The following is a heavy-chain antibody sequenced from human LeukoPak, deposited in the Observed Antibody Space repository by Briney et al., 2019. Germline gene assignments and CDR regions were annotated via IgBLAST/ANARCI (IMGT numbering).Heavy chain of an antibody. V-gene: IGHV1-46*01. CDR1: GYTFTSYY. CDR2: INPSGGST. D-gene: IGHD3-3*01. CDR3: ARGYYDFWSGYSSFFGY. Sequence: ASVKVSCKASGYTFTSYYMHWVRQAPGQGLEWMGIINPSGGSTSYAQKFQGRVTMTRDMSTGTVYMELSSLRSEDTAVYYCARGYYDFWSGYSSFFGYWGQGTLVTVSS. J-gene: IGHJ4*02.